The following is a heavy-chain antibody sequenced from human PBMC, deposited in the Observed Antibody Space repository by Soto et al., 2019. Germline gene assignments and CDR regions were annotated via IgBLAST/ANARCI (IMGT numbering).Heavy chain of an antibody. D-gene: IGHD3-10*01. CDR1: GGTFGSYG. CDR2: IKQDGSEK. CDR3: ARVLINMVRGVNPTWSAP. V-gene: IGHV3-7*04. Sequence: PGGSLRLSCAAAGGTFGSYGMHWVRQAPGKGLEWVANIKQDGSEKYYVDSVKGRFTISRDNAKNSLYLQMNSLRAEDTAVYYCARVLINMVRGVNPTWSAPRGQGTLVPVS. J-gene: IGHJ5*02.